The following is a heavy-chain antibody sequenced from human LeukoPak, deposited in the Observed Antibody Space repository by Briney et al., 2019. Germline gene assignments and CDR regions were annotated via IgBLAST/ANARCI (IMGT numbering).Heavy chain of an antibody. Sequence: ASVKVSCKASGYTFTGYYMHWVRQAPGQGLEWMGWINPNSGGTNYAQKFQGRVTMTRDTSISTAYVELSRLRSDDTAVYYSARDQCSSTSCYLGNNWFDPWGQGTLVTVSS. D-gene: IGHD2-2*01. CDR3: ARDQCSSTSCYLGNNWFDP. CDR2: INPNSGGT. CDR1: GYTFTGYY. V-gene: IGHV1-2*02. J-gene: IGHJ5*02.